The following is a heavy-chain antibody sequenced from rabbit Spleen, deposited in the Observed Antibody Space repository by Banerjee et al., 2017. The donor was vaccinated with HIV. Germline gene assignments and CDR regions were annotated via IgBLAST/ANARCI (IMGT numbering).Heavy chain of an antibody. CDR1: GFTLSSYY. D-gene: IGHD4-1*01. CDR2: IDPVFGIT. V-gene: IGHV1S7*01. CDR3: VREVAGKFGL. J-gene: IGHJ6*01. Sequence: HLKESGGGLVQPGGSLKLSCTASGFTLSSYYMNWVRQAPGKGLEWIGYIDPVFGITYYANGVNGRFSISSHNAQNTLYLQLNSLTAADTATYFCVREVAGKFGLWGPGTLVTVS.